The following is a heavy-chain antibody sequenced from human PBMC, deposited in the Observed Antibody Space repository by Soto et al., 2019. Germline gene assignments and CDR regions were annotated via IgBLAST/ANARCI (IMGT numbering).Heavy chain of an antibody. CDR1: GFTFSSYA. CDR2: ISGSGGST. D-gene: IGHD3-3*01. Sequence: GGSLRLSCAASGFTFSSYAMSWVRQAPGKGLEWVSAISGSGGSTYYADSVKGRFTISRDNSKNTLYLQMHSLRAEDTAVYYCATHDFWSGHPKHLNWFDPWGQGTLVTVSS. J-gene: IGHJ5*02. CDR3: ATHDFWSGHPKHLNWFDP. V-gene: IGHV3-23*01.